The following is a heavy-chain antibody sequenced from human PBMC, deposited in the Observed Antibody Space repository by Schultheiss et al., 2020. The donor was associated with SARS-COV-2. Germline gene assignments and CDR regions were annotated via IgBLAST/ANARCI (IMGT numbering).Heavy chain of an antibody. CDR2: IYTSGST. Sequence: SETLSLTCTVSGGSISSYYWSWIRQPAGKGLEWIGRIYTSGSTNYNPSLKSRVTISVDTSKNQFSLKLSSVTAADTAVYYCARGLRRLVFSGWAFDYWGQGTLVTVSS. J-gene: IGHJ4*02. CDR3: ARGLRRLVFSGWAFDY. D-gene: IGHD3-10*02. V-gene: IGHV4-4*07. CDR1: GGSISSYY.